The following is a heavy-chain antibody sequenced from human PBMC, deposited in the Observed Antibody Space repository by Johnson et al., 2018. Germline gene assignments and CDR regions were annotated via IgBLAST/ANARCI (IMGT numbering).Heavy chain of an antibody. Sequence: QVQLVESGGGVVQPGTSLRLSCGVSGVTLSNCIMHWVRQAPGKGLEWVALISHDEIDKQYGDSATDRFTISRDISKNTVYLQMNSRRDEDTAVYYCAREAYSSGRAGIFAIWGQGTMVTVSS. CDR2: ISHDEIDK. D-gene: IGHD3-22*01. CDR3: AREAYSSGRAGIFAI. V-gene: IGHV3-30-3*01. CDR1: GVTLSNCI. J-gene: IGHJ3*02.